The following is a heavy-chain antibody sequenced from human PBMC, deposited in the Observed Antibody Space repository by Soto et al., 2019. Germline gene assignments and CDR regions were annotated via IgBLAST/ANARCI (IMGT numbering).Heavy chain of an antibody. CDR2: ISAYNGNT. CDR1: GYTFTSYG. J-gene: IGHJ4*02. V-gene: IGHV1-18*01. Sequence: ASVKVSCKASGYTFTSYGISWVRQAPGQGLEWMGWISAYNGNTNYAQKLQGRVTMTTDTSTSTAYMELRSLRSDDTAVYYCARDSPYDYDSSGYAHFDYLGQGNLVTVS. CDR3: ARDSPYDYDSSGYAHFDY. D-gene: IGHD3-22*01.